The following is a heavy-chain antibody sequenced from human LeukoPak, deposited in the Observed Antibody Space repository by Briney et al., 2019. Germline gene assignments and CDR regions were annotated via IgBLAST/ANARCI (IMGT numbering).Heavy chain of an antibody. D-gene: IGHD3-3*01. J-gene: IGHJ4*02. CDR1: GGSITRSSYY. CDR3: ARVGTIFGVVMYYFDY. Sequence: SETLSLTCSVSGGSITRSSYYWGWIRQPPGKGLEWIGSIYYTGSTNYNPSLKSRVTISEDTSKNQFSLKLSSVTAADTAVYYCARVGTIFGVVMYYFDYWGQGTLVTVSS. V-gene: IGHV4-39*07. CDR2: IYYTGST.